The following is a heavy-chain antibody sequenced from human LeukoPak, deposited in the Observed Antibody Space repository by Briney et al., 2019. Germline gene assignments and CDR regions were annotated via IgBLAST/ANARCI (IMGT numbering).Heavy chain of an antibody. J-gene: IGHJ5*02. D-gene: IGHD3-10*01. Sequence: GGSLRLSCAASGFTFSSYEMNWVRQAPGKGLEWVSYISSSGSTIYYADSVKGRFTISRDNAKNSLYLQMNSLRAEETAVYYCARMVRGDGWFDPWGQGTLVTVSS. V-gene: IGHV3-48*03. CDR1: GFTFSSYE. CDR2: ISSSGSTI. CDR3: ARMVRGDGWFDP.